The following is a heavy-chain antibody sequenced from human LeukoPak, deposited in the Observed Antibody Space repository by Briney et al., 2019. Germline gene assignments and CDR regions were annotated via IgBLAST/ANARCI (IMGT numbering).Heavy chain of an antibody. D-gene: IGHD5-24*01. CDR1: GGAFSSYD. V-gene: IGHV1-69*01. CDR2: ITPIFGTA. Sequence: ASVTVSCTTSGGAFSSYDISWLRQAPGQGLEWMGGITPIFGTANYAQKFQGRVTITAVESMSTAYMELSSLRSEDTAVYYCARDRVEMATIRYFDYWGQGTLVTVSS. J-gene: IGHJ4*02. CDR3: ARDRVEMATIRYFDY.